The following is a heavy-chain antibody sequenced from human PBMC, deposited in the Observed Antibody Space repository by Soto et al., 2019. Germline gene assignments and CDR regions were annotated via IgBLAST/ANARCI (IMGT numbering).Heavy chain of an antibody. V-gene: IGHV3-11*01. CDR2: ISSSGSTI. CDR3: ARGWCSSTSCYAGDHWFDP. D-gene: IGHD2-2*01. Sequence: QVQLVESGGGLVKPGGSLRLSCAASGFTFSDYYMSWIRQAPGKGLEWVSYISSSGSTIYYADSVKGRFTISRDNAKNSLYLQMNRLRAEDTAVYYCARGWCSSTSCYAGDHWFDPWGQGTLVTVSS. J-gene: IGHJ5*02. CDR1: GFTFSDYY.